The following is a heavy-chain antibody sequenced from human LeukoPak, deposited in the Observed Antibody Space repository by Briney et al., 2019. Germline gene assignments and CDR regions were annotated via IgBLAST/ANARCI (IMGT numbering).Heavy chain of an antibody. CDR2: IYYSGST. D-gene: IGHD3-10*01. V-gene: IGHV4-30-4*01. CDR3: ASAYYGSGSYYDY. J-gene: IGHJ4*02. Sequence: PSETLSLTCTVSGGSISSGDYYWSWIRQPPGKCLEWIGYIYYSGSTYYNPSLKSRVTISVDTSKNQFSLKLSSVTAADTAVYYCASAYYGSGSYYDYWGQGTLVTVSS. CDR1: GGSISSGDYY.